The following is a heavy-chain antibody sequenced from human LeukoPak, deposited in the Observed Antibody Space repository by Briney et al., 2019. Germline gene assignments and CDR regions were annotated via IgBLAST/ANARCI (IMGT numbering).Heavy chain of an antibody. V-gene: IGHV3-23*01. CDR2: ISGSGNTT. CDR3: ARGPYCGGTTCYSIGAFDI. J-gene: IGHJ3*02. Sequence: GGSLRLSCAASGFTFSSYAMSWVRQAPGKGLEWASAISGSGNTTHHSDSVKGRFNISRDNSKSTLFLQMNSLSAEDTAVYYCARGPYCGGTTCYSIGAFDIWGQGTMVTVSS. CDR1: GFTFSSYA. D-gene: IGHD2-2*01.